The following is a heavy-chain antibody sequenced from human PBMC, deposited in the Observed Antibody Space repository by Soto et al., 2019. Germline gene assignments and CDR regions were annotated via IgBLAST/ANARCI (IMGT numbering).Heavy chain of an antibody. D-gene: IGHD1-7*01. CDR3: AREGLTGTIGLYYYYGRDV. J-gene: IGHJ6*02. Sequence: QVQLQESGPGLVKPSETLSLTCTVSGGSISSYYWSWIRQPPGKGLEWIGYIYDSGRTNYKPSLKRRVTISEDTSKNQFSLKLSSVTAADTAVYYGAREGLTGTIGLYYYYGRDVWGQGTTVTVSS. CDR2: IYDSGRT. V-gene: IGHV4-59*01. CDR1: GGSISSYY.